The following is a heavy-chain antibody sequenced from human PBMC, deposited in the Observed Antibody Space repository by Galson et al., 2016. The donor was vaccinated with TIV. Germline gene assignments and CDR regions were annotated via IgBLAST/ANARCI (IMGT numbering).Heavy chain of an antibody. Sequence: SLRLSCAGSGFTFSDYGMHWVRQAPGEGLEWVAVISYDGSQTYYADSVKGRFTISRANSDSTVYLQMNSLRVEDTAVYYCARDRHCTNGVCYGLWGQGTLVTVSS. D-gene: IGHD2-8*01. CDR3: ARDRHCTNGVCYGL. J-gene: IGHJ4*02. V-gene: IGHV3-30*03. CDR1: GFTFSDYG. CDR2: ISYDGSQT.